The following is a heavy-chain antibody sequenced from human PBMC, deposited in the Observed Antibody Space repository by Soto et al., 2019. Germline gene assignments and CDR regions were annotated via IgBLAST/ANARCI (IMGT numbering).Heavy chain of an antibody. V-gene: IGHV4-30-2*01. Sequence: SEALSLTCAVSGGSISSGGYSWSWIRQPPGKGLEWIGYIYHSGSTYYNPSLKSRVTISVDRSENQFSLNLSSVTAADTAVYYCARTDYGGNSGWFDPWGQGTLVTVSS. CDR2: IYHSGST. CDR1: GGSISSGGYS. J-gene: IGHJ5*02. D-gene: IGHD4-17*01. CDR3: ARTDYGGNSGWFDP.